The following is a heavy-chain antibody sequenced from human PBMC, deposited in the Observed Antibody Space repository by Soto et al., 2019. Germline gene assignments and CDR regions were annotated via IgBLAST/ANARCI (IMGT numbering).Heavy chain of an antibody. Sequence: GGSLRLSCAASGFTFSSYDIHWVRQATGKGLEWVSKIGTAGDTYYPGSVKGRFIISREDAKNSLYLQMNSLRAGDTAVYYCARASGRRSWYSFDIWGQGTMVTVSS. J-gene: IGHJ3*02. CDR2: IGTAGDT. V-gene: IGHV3-13*01. CDR3: ARASGRRSWYSFDI. CDR1: GFTFSSYD. D-gene: IGHD2-15*01.